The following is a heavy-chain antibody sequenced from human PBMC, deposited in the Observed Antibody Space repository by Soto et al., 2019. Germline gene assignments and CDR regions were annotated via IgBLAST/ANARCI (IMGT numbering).Heavy chain of an antibody. CDR2: TYYRSKWFY. J-gene: IGHJ5*02. Sequence: PSQTLSLTCAISGYSVSSNSAAWNWVRQSPSRGLEWLGRTYYRSKWFYDYAASVEGRMTINPDTSKNQFSLQLNSVTPEDTAVYFCVFVYGSGKGGCFAPWGQGILVTGSS. V-gene: IGHV6-1*01. CDR3: VFVYGSGKGGCFAP. D-gene: IGHD3-10*01. CDR1: GYSVSSNSAA.